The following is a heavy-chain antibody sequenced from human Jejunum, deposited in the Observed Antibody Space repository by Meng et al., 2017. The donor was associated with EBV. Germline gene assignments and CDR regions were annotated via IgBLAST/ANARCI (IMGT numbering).Heavy chain of an antibody. J-gene: IGHJ5*02. CDR2: IFHIGTT. CDR3: ARDGGPSGSYAYWFDP. CDR1: GGSISSRNW. Sequence: QVQRQESGPGLGKPLGTLSLTWAVSGGSISSRNWWSWVRQPPGEGPEWIGEIFHIGTTNYNPTLKSRVTMSVDKSKNHFSLKLTSVTAADTAVYYCARDGGPSGSYAYWFDPWGQGTLVTVSS. V-gene: IGHV4-4*02. D-gene: IGHD1-26*01.